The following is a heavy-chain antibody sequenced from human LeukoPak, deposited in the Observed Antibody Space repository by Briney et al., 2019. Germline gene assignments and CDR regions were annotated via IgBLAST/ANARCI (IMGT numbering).Heavy chain of an antibody. V-gene: IGHV1-18*01. Sequence: GASVKVSCKASGYTFTGYGISWVRQAPGQGLEWMGWISAYNGNTNYAQKLQGRVTMTTDTSTSTAYMELRSLRSDDTAVYYCASENAYYYDSSGYGGEHYYYYYGMDVWGQGTTVTVSS. CDR3: ASENAYYYDSSGYGGEHYYYYYGMDV. J-gene: IGHJ6*02. D-gene: IGHD3-22*01. CDR1: GYTFTGYG. CDR2: ISAYNGNT.